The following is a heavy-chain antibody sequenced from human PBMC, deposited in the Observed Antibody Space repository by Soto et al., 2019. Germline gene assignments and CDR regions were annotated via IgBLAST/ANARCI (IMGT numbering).Heavy chain of an antibody. J-gene: IGHJ6*02. CDR3: ARTAAAGKYYYGVDV. Sequence: GESLKISCKGSGYSFTSYWIGWVRQMPGKGLEWMGIIYPGDSHTRYSPSFQGQVTISADKSISTAYLQWSSLKASDTAIYYCARTAAAGKYYYGVDVWGQGTTVTVSS. V-gene: IGHV5-51*01. CDR2: IYPGDSHT. CDR1: GYSFTSYW. D-gene: IGHD6-13*01.